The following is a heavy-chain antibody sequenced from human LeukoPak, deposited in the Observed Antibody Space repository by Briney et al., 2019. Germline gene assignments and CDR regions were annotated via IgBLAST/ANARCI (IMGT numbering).Heavy chain of an antibody. CDR2: IYYSGST. CDR3: ARTTEGYCRGRSCYSYYYYMDV. J-gene: IGHJ6*03. Sequence: SETLSLTCAVHGVSFSDNYWNWIRQPPGKGLEWIGYIYYSGSTNYNPSLKSRVTISVDTSKNQFSLKLSSVTAADTAVYYCARTTEGYCRGRSCYSYYYYMDVWGKGTTVTVSS. D-gene: IGHD2-15*01. CDR1: GVSFSDNY. V-gene: IGHV4-59*01.